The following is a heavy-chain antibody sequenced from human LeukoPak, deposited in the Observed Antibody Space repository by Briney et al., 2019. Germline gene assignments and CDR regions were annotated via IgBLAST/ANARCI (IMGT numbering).Heavy chain of an antibody. CDR1: GFTFDDYA. J-gene: IGHJ4*02. CDR3: ARGNYYFDY. D-gene: IGHD5-24*01. CDR2: ISWNSGSI. V-gene: IGHV3-9*01. Sequence: GGSLRLSCAASGFTFDDYAMHWVRQAPGKGLEWVSGISWNSGSIGYADSVKGRFTISRDNAKNSLYLQMNSLRAEDTAVYYCARGNYYFDYWGQGTLVTVSS.